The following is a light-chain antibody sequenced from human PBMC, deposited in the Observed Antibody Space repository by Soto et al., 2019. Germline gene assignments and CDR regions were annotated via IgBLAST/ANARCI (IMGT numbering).Light chain of an antibody. CDR3: QQYYSYPHT. V-gene: IGKV1-8*01. Sequence: AIRMTQSPSSLSASTGDSVTITCRASQGIRSCLAWYQQKPGKAPKLLIYAASTLQSGVPSRFSGSGSGTDFTLTISCLQSEDFATYYCQQYYSYPHTFGQGTKLEIK. J-gene: IGKJ2*01. CDR2: AAS. CDR1: QGIRSC.